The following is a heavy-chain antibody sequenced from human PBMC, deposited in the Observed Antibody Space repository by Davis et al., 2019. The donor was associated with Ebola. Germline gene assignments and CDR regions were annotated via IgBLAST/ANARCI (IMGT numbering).Heavy chain of an antibody. J-gene: IGHJ6*02. Sequence: MPSETLSLTCAVYGGTFSDYYYYWIRQTPGKGLEWIGETTHSGITNYNPSLKSRVTISVDTSKNQFSLKLSSVTAADTAVYYCARGGDYVPYYYGMDVWGQGTTVTVSS. V-gene: IGHV4-34*01. D-gene: IGHD4-17*01. CDR1: GGTFSDYY. CDR2: TTHSGIT. CDR3: ARGGDYVPYYYGMDV.